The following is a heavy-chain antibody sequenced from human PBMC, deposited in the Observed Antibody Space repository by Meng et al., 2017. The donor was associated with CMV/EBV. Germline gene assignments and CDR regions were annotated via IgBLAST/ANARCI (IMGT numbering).Heavy chain of an antibody. CDR1: GGSFSGYY. V-gene: IGHV4-34*01. CDR3: ARGPSSGWYWG. CDR2: INHSGST. J-gene: IGHJ4*02. Sequence: SETLSLTCAVFGGSFSGYYWSWIRQPPGKGLEWIGEINHSGSTNHNLSLKSRVTISVDTSKNQSSLKLSSVTAADTAVYYCARGPSSGWYWGWGQGTLVTVSS. D-gene: IGHD6-19*01.